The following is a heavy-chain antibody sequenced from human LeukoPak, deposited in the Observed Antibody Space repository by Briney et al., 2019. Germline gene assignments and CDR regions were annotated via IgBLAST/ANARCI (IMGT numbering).Heavy chain of an antibody. CDR1: GYTFTSYD. CDR2: MNPNSGNT. D-gene: IGHD3-3*01. CDR3: ARSPAVLRFLEWSTYYYYMDV. Sequence: ASVKVSCKASGYTFTSYDIYWVRQATGQGLEWMGWMNPNSGNTGYAQKFQGRVTMTRNTSISTAYMELSSLRSEDTAVYYCARSPAVLRFLEWSTYYYYMDVWGKGTTVTVSS. J-gene: IGHJ6*03. V-gene: IGHV1-8*01.